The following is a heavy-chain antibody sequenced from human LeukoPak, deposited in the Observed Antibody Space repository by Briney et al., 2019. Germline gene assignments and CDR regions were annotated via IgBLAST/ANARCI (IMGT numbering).Heavy chain of an antibody. Sequence: ASVKVSCKASGYTFTSYDINWVRQATGQGLEWMGWMNPNSGNTGYAQKFQGRVTITRNTSISTAYMELSSLRPEDTAVYYCARGIYSSGCWLDYWGQGTLVTVSS. CDR1: GYTFTSYD. CDR2: MNPNSGNT. V-gene: IGHV1-8*03. J-gene: IGHJ4*02. CDR3: ARGIYSSGCWLDY. D-gene: IGHD6-19*01.